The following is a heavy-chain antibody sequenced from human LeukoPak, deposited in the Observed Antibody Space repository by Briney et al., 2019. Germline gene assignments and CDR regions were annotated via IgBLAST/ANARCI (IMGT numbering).Heavy chain of an antibody. J-gene: IGHJ4*02. CDR1: GYTFTSYG. V-gene: IGHV1-8*01. D-gene: IGHD6-19*01. Sequence: ASVKVSCKASGYTFTSYGINWVRQATGQGLEWMGWMNPNSGSTGYAQKFQGRVTMTRNTSISTAYMELSSLRSEDTAVYYCARVRSSGYSSGWYYFDYWGQGTLVTVSS. CDR3: ARVRSSGYSSGWYYFDY. CDR2: MNPNSGST.